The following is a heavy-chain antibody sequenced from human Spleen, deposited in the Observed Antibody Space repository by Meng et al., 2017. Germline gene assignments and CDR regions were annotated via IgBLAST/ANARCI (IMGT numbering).Heavy chain of an antibody. D-gene: IGHD3-10*01. Sequence: QVQLVQSGAEVKKPGASVKVSCKASGYTFTAYYIQWVRQAPGQGLEWLGWISGYNGDTHYAQKLQGRVTMTTDTSTSTVYMELRSLRSDDTAVYYCARGTPGRSYSDYWGQGTLVTVSS. V-gene: IGHV1-18*04. CDR2: ISGYNGDT. J-gene: IGHJ4*02. CDR1: GYTFTAYY. CDR3: ARGTPGRSYSDY.